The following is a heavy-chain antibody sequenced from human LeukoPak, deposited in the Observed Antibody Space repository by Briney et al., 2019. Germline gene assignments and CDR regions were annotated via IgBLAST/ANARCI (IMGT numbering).Heavy chain of an antibody. CDR2: MNPNSGNT. D-gene: IGHD3-10*01. J-gene: IGHJ5*02. V-gene: IGHV1-8*01. CDR3: ARGLLLWFGELLSNWFDP. Sequence: ASVKVSCKASGYTFTSYDINWVRQATGQGLEWMGWMNPNSGNTGYAQKFQGRVTMTRNTSISTAYMELSSLRSEDTAVYYCARGLLLWFGELLSNWFDPWGQGTLVTVSS. CDR1: GYTFTSYD.